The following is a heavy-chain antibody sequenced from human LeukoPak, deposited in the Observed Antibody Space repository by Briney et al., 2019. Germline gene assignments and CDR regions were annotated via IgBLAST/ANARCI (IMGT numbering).Heavy chain of an antibody. CDR3: ARGLVKRFGDPIIQSYYMDV. CDR1: GGSISSYY. D-gene: IGHD3-10*01. Sequence: SETLSLTCTVSGGSISSYYWSWIRQSVGKGLEWIGRMYTSGSTNYNPSLKSRVTMSVDTSKNQFSLKLSSVTAADTAVYYCARGLVKRFGDPIIQSYYMDVWGKGTTVTISS. V-gene: IGHV4-4*07. J-gene: IGHJ6*03. CDR2: MYTSGST.